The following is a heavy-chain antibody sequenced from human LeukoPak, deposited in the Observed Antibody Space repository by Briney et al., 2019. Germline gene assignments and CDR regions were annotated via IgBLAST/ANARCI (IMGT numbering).Heavy chain of an antibody. Sequence: SETLSLTCAVYGGSFSNYFWTWIRQPPGKGLEWIGEINHSGSTNYNPSLKSRVTISVDTSKNQFSLKLNSVTAADTAVYYCARSEVGLPFDYWGPGTLVTVSA. J-gene: IGHJ4*02. D-gene: IGHD1-26*01. CDR2: INHSGST. CDR1: GGSFSNYF. V-gene: IGHV4-34*01. CDR3: ARSEVGLPFDY.